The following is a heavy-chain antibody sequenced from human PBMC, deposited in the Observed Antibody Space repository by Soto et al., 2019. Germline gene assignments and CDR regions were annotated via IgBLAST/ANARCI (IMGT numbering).Heavy chain of an antibody. J-gene: IGHJ6*03. CDR1: GGSVNTYS. CDR3: ARASYYSYVDG. Sequence: PSDTLSLTCTVSGGSVNTYSWGWIRQPPGKELEWVGYISYSGSTNYNPSLKSRVTISRVTSKNQFSLNLVSMTAADTAVYYCARASYYSYVDGWGKGTTVTVSS. CDR2: ISYSGST. V-gene: IGHV4-59*02.